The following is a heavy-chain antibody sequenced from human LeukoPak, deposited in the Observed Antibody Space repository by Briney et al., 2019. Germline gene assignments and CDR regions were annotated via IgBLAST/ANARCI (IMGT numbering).Heavy chain of an antibody. D-gene: IGHD3-10*01. V-gene: IGHV3-74*01. J-gene: IGHJ4*02. CDR1: GFSFSGFW. CDR3: ASDRVLGSGSLDN. Sequence: GGSVSLLCAASGFSFSGFWVHWARQSPGKWRVCVARIIGEGYHTNYADSVKGRFTISRDKAKNNLYLQLNSLRAEDTAVYYCASDRVLGSGSLDNWGQGTLVTVSS. CDR2: IIGEGYHT.